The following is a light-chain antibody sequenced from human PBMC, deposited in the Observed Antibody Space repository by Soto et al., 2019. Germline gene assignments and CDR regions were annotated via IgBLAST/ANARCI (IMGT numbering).Light chain of an antibody. J-gene: IGLJ1*01. CDR3: SSYTGSSTYV. CDR1: SSDVGGYNY. Sequence: QSVLTQPASVSGSPGQSITISCTGTSSDVGGYNYVSWYQHHPGKAPKLMIYEVSSRPSGVSNRFSGSKSGNTASLTISGLQTEDEADYYCSSYTGSSTYVFGTGTKLTVL. V-gene: IGLV2-14*01. CDR2: EVS.